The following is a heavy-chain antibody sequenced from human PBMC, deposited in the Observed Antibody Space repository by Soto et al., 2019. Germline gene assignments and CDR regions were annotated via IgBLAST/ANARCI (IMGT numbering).Heavy chain of an antibody. CDR3: AKVDYGDSFDY. V-gene: IGHV3-23*01. Sequence: EVPLLDSGGGLVQPGGSLRLSCVASGLTFSSYAMSWVRQVPGKGLEWVSLIGGSGTNKYYADSVKGRFTISRDNSKNTLYLQMNSLRAEDTAVYYCAKVDYGDSFDYWGQGTPVTVSS. CDR1: GLTFSSYA. J-gene: IGHJ4*02. D-gene: IGHD4-17*01. CDR2: IGGSGTNK.